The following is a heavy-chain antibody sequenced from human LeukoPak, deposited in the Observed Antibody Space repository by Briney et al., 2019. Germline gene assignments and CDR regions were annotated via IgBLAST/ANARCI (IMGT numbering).Heavy chain of an antibody. CDR1: GDSISSGSYY. J-gene: IGHJ5*02. Sequence: SETLSLTCTVSGDSISSGSYYWSWIRQPAGKGLEWIGRIYTGGSNNYNPSLKSRVTISVDTSKNQFSLKLSYVNGADTAVYYCAREAAINYYGSGSYYHAPRFDPWGQGTLVTVSS. CDR2: IYTGGSN. V-gene: IGHV4-61*02. CDR3: AREAAINYYGSGSYYHAPRFDP. D-gene: IGHD3-10*01.